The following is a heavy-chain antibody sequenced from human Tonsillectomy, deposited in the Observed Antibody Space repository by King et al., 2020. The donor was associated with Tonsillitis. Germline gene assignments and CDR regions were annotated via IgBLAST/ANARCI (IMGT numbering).Heavy chain of an antibody. D-gene: IGHD2-2*01. V-gene: IGHV1-18*01. CDR2: ISAYNGNT. CDR1: GYTFTSYG. CDR3: VRLGYCSSTSCYGYYYYGMDV. J-gene: IGHJ6*02. Sequence: QLVQSGAEVKKPGASVKVSCKASGYTFTSYGISWVRQAPGQGLEWMGWISAYNGNTNYAQKLQGRVTMTTDTSTSTAYMELRSLGSYDTAVYYCVRLGYCSSTSCYGYYYYGMDVWGQGTTVTVSS.